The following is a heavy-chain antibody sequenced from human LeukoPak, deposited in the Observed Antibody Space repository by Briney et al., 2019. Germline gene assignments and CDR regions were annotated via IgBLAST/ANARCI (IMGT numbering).Heavy chain of an antibody. J-gene: IGHJ4*02. CDR3: ARTRTDYYDSSGYIYFDY. CDR1: GGSISSGGYS. Sequence: SETLSLTCAVSGGSISSGGYSWSWIRQPPGKGLEWIGYIYYSGSTYYNPSLKSRVTISVDTSKNQFSLKLSSVTAADTAVYYCARTRTDYYDSSGYIYFDYWGQGTLVTVSS. CDR2: IYYSGST. D-gene: IGHD3-22*01. V-gene: IGHV4-31*11.